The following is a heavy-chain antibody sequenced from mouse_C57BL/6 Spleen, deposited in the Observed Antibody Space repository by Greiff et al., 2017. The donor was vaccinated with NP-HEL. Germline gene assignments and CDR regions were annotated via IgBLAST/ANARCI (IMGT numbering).Heavy chain of an antibody. D-gene: IGHD1-1*01. CDR1: GFSLTSYA. CDR2: IWPGGGT. CDR3: AREDYGSTYWYFDV. V-gene: IGHV2-9-1*01. J-gene: IGHJ1*03. Sequence: VQRVESGPGLVAPSQSLSITCTVSGFSLTSYAISWVRQPPGKGLEWLGVIWPGGGTNYNSALNSRLSISKDNSKSQVFLKMNSLQMDDTARYYCAREDYGSTYWYFDVWGTGTTVTVSS.